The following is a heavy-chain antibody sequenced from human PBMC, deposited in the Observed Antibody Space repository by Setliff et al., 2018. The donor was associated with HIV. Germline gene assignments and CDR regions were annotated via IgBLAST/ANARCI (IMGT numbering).Heavy chain of an antibody. J-gene: IGHJ3*02. CDR1: GGSLSDYS. D-gene: IGHD5-18*01. CDR2: IYTSGST. CDR3: ARGWIQLWSDAFDI. V-gene: IGHV4-59*10. Sequence: PSETLSLTCAVYGGSLSDYSWSWIRQPAGKGLEWIGRIYTSGSTNYNPSLKSRVTISVDTSKNQFSLKLSSVTAADTAVYYCARGWIQLWSDAFDIWGQGTMVTVSS.